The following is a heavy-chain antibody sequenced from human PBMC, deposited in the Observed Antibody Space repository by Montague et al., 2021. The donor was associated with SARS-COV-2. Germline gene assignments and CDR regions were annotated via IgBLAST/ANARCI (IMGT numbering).Heavy chain of an antibody. D-gene: IGHD3-22*01. V-gene: IGHV3-23*01. CDR2: ISGNGGTT. CDR3: AKAHYYDSSGYYF. J-gene: IGHJ4*02. CDR1: GFTFSYYA. Sequence: SRRLSLSASGFTFSYYAMSWVRQAPGKGLEWVSTISGNGGTTYYADSVKGRFTISRDNSKNTLYLRMNSQRAEDTAVYYCAKAHYYDSSGYYFWGQGTLVTVSS.